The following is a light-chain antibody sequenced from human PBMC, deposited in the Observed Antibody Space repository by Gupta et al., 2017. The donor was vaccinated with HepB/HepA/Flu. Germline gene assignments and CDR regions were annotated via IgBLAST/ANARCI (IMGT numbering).Light chain of an antibody. CDR2: LGS. Sequence: DIVMTQSPVSLTVTPGEPASISCRSSQSLLHSDGYNYLDWFLQKPGQSPQLLIYLGSKRASGVPDRFSVSRSGTDFTLKISRVEAEDVGVYYCMQPLQTPQVTFGQGTRLEIK. J-gene: IGKJ5*01. CDR1: QSLLHSDGYNY. CDR3: MQPLQTPQVT. V-gene: IGKV2-28*01.